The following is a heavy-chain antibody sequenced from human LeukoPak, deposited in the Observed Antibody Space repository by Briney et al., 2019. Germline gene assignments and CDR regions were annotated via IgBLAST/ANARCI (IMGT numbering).Heavy chain of an antibody. J-gene: IGHJ4*02. CDR1: GFTFSNYN. CDR2: ISSSSRTI. CDR3: ARDRGGTDDFWSGYYTGYFDY. D-gene: IGHD3-3*01. Sequence: GGSLRLSCAASGFTFSNYNMNWVRQAPGKGLEWVSYISSSSRTIYYADSVKGRFTISRDNAKNSLYLQMNSLRAEDTAVFYCARDRGGTDDFWSGYYTGYFDYWGQGTLVTVSS. V-gene: IGHV3-48*01.